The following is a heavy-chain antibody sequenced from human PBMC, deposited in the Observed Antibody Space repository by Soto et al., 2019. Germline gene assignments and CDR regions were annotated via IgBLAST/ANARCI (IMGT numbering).Heavy chain of an antibody. Sequence: SETLCLTCAVYGASLSGYHYTWIRQSPGKGLEWIGEVHHDGGINYNPSLASRVTISADASKNQFSLRLRSATAADTAVYYCSRGYGAQWPTSDYWGQGTLVTVSS. CDR3: SRGYGAQWPTSDY. V-gene: IGHV4-34*01. CDR1: GASLSGYH. J-gene: IGHJ4*02. D-gene: IGHD4-17*01. CDR2: VHHDGGI.